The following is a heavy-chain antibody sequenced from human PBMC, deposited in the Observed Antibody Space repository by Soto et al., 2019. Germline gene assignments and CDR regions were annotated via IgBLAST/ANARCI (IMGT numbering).Heavy chain of an antibody. V-gene: IGHV3-74*01. Sequence: GGSLRLSCAASGFPFSSYWMHWVRQAPGKGLVWVSRINSDGSSTSYADSVKGRFTISRDNAKNTLYLQMNSLRAEDTAVYYCARTVRGYSYEVDYWGQGTLVTVSS. D-gene: IGHD5-18*01. CDR1: GFPFSSYW. J-gene: IGHJ4*02. CDR2: INSDGSST. CDR3: ARTVRGYSYEVDY.